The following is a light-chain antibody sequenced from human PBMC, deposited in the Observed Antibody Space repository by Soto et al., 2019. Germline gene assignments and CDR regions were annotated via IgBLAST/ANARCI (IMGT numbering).Light chain of an antibody. V-gene: IGLV1-44*01. J-gene: IGLJ2*01. CDR3: VAWDDSLNGYVV. Sequence: QSVLTQPPSASGTPGQMVTISCPGSSSNIGSNTVNWYQQLPGTAPKLVIYSNNQRPSGVPDRFSGSKSGTSASLAISGLQSEDEADYYCVAWDDSLNGYVVFGGGTKVTVL. CDR2: SNN. CDR1: SSNIGSNT.